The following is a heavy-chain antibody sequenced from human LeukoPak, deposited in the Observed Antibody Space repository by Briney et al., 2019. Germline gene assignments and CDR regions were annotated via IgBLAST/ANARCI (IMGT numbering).Heavy chain of an antibody. Sequence: PSETLCLTCTVSGESINPYYWNWVRQPAGKGLEWIGQIYKSGGTTYNPSPKSRVTMSLATSKNLCTLKLRTVTAADSAVYFCARSFLDYMDVWGKGTTVTVSS. CDR2: IYKSGGT. CDR3: ARSFLDYMDV. J-gene: IGHJ6*03. V-gene: IGHV4-4*07. D-gene: IGHD2/OR15-2a*01. CDR1: GESINPYY.